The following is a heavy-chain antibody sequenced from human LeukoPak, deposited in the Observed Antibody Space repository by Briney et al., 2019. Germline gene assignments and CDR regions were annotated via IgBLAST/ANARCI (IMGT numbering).Heavy chain of an antibody. D-gene: IGHD3-16*01. J-gene: IGHJ3*02. CDR2: INPNSGGT. CDR1: GYTFTGYY. CDR3: ARDRARGPYYDYVWGRDAFDI. V-gene: IGHV1-2*02. Sequence: ASVKVSCKASGYTFTGYYMHWVRQAPGQGLEWMGWINPNSGGTNYAQKFQGRVTMTRDTSISTAYMELSRLRSDDTAVYYCARDRARGPYYDYVWGRDAFDIWGQGTMVTVSS.